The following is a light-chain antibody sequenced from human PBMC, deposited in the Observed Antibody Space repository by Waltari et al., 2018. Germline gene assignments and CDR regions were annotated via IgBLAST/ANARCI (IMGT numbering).Light chain of an antibody. V-gene: IGKV4-1*01. Sequence: DIVMTQSPDSLAVSLGERSTTNCKSSQSILYSSNDKNDLAWYQQKPGQPPKLLIYCASTRESGVPDRFSGSGSGTDFTLTISSLQAEDVAVYYCQQYYRSRTFGQGTKVEIK. CDR2: CAS. CDR3: QQYYRSRT. J-gene: IGKJ1*01. CDR1: QSILYSSNDKND.